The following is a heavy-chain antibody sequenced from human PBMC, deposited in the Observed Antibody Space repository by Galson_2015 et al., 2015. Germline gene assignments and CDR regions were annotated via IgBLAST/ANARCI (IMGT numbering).Heavy chain of an antibody. CDR1: GSLVSRPLAA. J-gene: IGHJ6*02. Sequence: FSLSGSLVSRPLAAFPFLSPSPSLFLEWLGRTYYRSKWYNDYAVSVKSRITINPDTSKNQFSLLLNSVTPEDTAVYYCAREFYGMDAWGQGTTATVSS. V-gene: IGHV6-1*01. CDR3: AREFYGMDA. CDR2: TYYRSKWYN.